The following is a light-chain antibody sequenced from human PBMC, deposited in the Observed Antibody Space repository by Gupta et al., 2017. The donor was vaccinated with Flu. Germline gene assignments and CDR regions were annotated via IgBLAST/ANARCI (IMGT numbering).Light chain of an antibody. CDR3: ATGDDSLNGVI. Sequence: TISSIGSSSDIVGNSVNWCQQHPGAAPNLLIYARGSRPSGVPDRFSGAKYGATAALAISRLHSAGEDTYYCATGDDSLNGVIFGGGTKLTVL. CDR1: SSDIVGNS. V-gene: IGLV1-44*01. J-gene: IGLJ2*01. CDR2: ARG.